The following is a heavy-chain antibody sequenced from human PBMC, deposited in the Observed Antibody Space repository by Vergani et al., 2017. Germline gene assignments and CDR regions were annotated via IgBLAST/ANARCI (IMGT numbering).Heavy chain of an antibody. CDR2: IFPNDEK. V-gene: IGHV2-26*01. CDR1: GFSLSNARMG. CDR3: ARIQAAAEFDP. D-gene: IGHD6-13*01. J-gene: IGHJ5*02. Sequence: QVTLKESGPVLVKPTETLTLTCTVSGFSLSNARMGVSWIRQPPGKALEWLAHIFPNDEKSYSTSLKSRVTISKDTSKSQVVLTMTTMDPVDTATYYCARIQAAAEFDPWGQGTLVTVSS.